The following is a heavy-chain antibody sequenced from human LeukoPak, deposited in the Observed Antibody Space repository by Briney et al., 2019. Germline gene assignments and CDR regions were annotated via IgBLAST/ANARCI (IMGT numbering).Heavy chain of an antibody. CDR2: IWYDGSQR. CDR3: ARDLGHFSRGASYFDY. CDR1: GFTFSSYG. V-gene: IGHV3-33*01. D-gene: IGHD4/OR15-4a*01. J-gene: IGHJ4*02. Sequence: GGSLRLSCATSGFTFSSYGFHWVRQALGKGLEWVAVIWYDGSQRYYLDSVKGRFTISRDSFDNTVYLQMNGLRAEDTAVYYCARDLGHFSRGASYFDYWGQGALVTVSS.